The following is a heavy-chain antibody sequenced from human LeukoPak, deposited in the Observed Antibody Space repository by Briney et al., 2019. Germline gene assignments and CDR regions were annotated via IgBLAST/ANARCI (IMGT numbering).Heavy chain of an antibody. J-gene: IGHJ5*02. Sequence: GGSLRLSCSASGFTFPSYAMSWVRQAPEKGLEWVSTVSGSGGNTYYVDSVKGRFTISRDNSKNTLYLDMDSLTVDDTAVYYCAKDGHPRGKKEAWGQGTLVIVSS. CDR1: GFTFPSYA. CDR3: AKDGHPRGKKEA. V-gene: IGHV3-23*01. D-gene: IGHD3-16*01. CDR2: VSGSGGNT.